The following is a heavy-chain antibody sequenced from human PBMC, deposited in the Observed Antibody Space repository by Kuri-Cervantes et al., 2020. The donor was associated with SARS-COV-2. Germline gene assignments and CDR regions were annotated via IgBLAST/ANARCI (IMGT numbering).Heavy chain of an antibody. CDR3: GRDLGSSSDY. CDR2: IYYSGST. D-gene: IGHD1-26*01. CDR1: GYSISGSYY. J-gene: IGHJ4*02. V-gene: IGHV4-38-2*02. Sequence: SETLSLTCSVSGYSISGSYYWGWIRQPPGKGQEWIGSIYYSGSTYYNPSLKSRVTISVDTSKNQFSLKLSSVTAADTAVYYCGRDLGSSSDYCGQGTLVTVSS.